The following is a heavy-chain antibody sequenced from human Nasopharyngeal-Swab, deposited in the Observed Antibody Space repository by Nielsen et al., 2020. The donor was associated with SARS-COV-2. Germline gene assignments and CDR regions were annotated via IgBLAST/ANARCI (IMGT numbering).Heavy chain of an antibody. Sequence: SETLSLTCTVSGGSISSGGYFWSWIRQHPGKGLEWIGYIHYTGNTYYNPSLESRLTISLDTSQNQFSLRLSSVTAADTAVYYCVRHGHYTFDSWGQGSLVTVSS. CDR2: IHYTGNT. V-gene: IGHV4-31*03. CDR3: VRHGHYTFDS. J-gene: IGHJ4*02. CDR1: GGSISSGGYF. D-gene: IGHD4-11*01.